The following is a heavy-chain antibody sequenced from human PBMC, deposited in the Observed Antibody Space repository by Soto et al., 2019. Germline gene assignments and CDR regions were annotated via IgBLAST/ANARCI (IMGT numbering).Heavy chain of an antibody. D-gene: IGHD1-26*01. J-gene: IGHJ4*02. CDR3: ARGVGATRHFDY. V-gene: IGHV3-48*03. Sequence: EVQLVESGGCLVQPGGSLRLSCAASGFTFSSYEMNWVRQAPGKGLEWVSYISSSGSTIYYADSVKGRFTISRDNAKNSLYLQMNSLRAEDTAVYYCARGVGATRHFDYWGQGTLVTVSS. CDR1: GFTFSSYE. CDR2: ISSSGSTI.